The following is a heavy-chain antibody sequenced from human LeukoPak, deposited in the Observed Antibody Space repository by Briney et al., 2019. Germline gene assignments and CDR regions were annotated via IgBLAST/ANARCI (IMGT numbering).Heavy chain of an antibody. CDR3: AGGADFDY. D-gene: IGHD4-17*01. CDR2: ISSNGGTI. Sequence: GGSLRLSCAASGFTFSSYAMHWVRQAPGKGLECVSVISSNGGTIYYANSVKGRFTISRDNSKNTLYLQMGSLRAEDVAVYYCAGGADFDYWGQGTLVTVSS. V-gene: IGHV3-64*01. J-gene: IGHJ4*02. CDR1: GFTFSSYA.